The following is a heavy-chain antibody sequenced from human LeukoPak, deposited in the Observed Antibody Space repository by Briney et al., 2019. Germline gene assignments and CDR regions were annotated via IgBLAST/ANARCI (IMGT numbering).Heavy chain of an antibody. D-gene: IGHD1-14*01. CDR1: GDSISSSSYY. CDR2: IYYSGST. V-gene: IGHV4-39*07. CDR3: ARDITGSFDY. J-gene: IGHJ4*02. Sequence: PSETLSLTCTVSGDSISSSSYYWGWIRQPPGKGLEWIGSIYYSGSTYYNPSLKSRVTISVDTSKNQFSLKLSSVTAADTAVCYCARDITGSFDYWGQGNLVTVSS.